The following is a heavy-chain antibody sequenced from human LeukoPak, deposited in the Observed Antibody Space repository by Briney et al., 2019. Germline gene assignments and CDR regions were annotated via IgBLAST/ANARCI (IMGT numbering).Heavy chain of an antibody. CDR1: GFTFSTYS. CDR3: ARDDYYGSGSYYKAH. D-gene: IGHD3-10*01. Sequence: PGGSLRLSCAASGFTFSTYSMNWVRQAPGKGLEWVSSISSSGTYIYYADSVKGRFTISRDNAKNSLYLQMNSLRAEDTAVYYCARDDYYGSGSYYKAHWGQGTLVTVSS. CDR2: ISSSGTYI. V-gene: IGHV3-21*01. J-gene: IGHJ4*02.